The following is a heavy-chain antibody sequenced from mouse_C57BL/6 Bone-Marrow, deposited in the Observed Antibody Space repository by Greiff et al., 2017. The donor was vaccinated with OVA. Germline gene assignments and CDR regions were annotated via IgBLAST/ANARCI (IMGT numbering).Heavy chain of an antibody. J-gene: IGHJ2*01. Sequence: VQLQQSGAELARPGASVKLSCKASGYTFTSYGISWVKQRTGQGLEWIGEIYPSGNTYYNEKFKGKATLTADKSSSTAYMELRSLTSEDSAVYFCAPRKLLRYFDYWGQGTTLTVSS. CDR3: APRKLLRYFDY. CDR2: IYPSGNT. D-gene: IGHD1-1*01. V-gene: IGHV1-81*01. CDR1: GYTFTSYG.